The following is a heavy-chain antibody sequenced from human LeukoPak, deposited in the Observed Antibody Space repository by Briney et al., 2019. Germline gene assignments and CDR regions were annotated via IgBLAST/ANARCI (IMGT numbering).Heavy chain of an antibody. J-gene: IGHJ3*02. CDR3: ARALQPGVYAFDI. Sequence: SETLSLTCIVSGVSISSYYWTWIRQPPGEGLEWIGYIYYSGSTNYNPSLKSRVTISVDTSKNQFSLKLSSVTAADTAVYYCARALQPGVYAFDIWGQGTMVTVSS. CDR2: IYYSGST. V-gene: IGHV4-59*01. D-gene: IGHD6-13*01. CDR1: GVSISSYY.